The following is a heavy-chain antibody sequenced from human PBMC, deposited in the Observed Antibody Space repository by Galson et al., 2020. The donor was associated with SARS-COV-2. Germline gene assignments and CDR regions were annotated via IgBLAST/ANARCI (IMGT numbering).Heavy chain of an antibody. J-gene: IGHJ6*02. CDR1: GFTFSSYA. D-gene: IGHD3-10*01. CDR3: ARDSGSYMDV. CDR2: ISYDGSNK. V-gene: IGHV3-30-3*01. Sequence: TGGSLRLSCAASGFTFSSYAMHWVRQAPGKGLEWVAIISYDGSNKYYADSVKGRFTISRDNSKNTLYLQMNSRRAEDTAVYYCARDSGSYMDVWGQGTTVTVSS.